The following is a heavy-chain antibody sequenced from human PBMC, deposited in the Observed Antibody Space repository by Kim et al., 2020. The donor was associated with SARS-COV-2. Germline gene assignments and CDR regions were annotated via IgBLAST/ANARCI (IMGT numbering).Heavy chain of an antibody. CDR3: ARGRITMVRGVIITRYFDY. Sequence: SRVTISVDTSKNQFSLKLSSVTAADTAVYYCARGRITMVRGVIITRYFDYWGQGTLVTVSS. J-gene: IGHJ4*02. D-gene: IGHD3-10*01. V-gene: IGHV4-34*01.